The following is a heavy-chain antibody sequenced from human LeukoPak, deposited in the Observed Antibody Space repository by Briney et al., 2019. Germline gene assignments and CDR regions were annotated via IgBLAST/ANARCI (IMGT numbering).Heavy chain of an antibody. V-gene: IGHV3-23*01. D-gene: IGHD6-19*01. Sequence: PGGSLRLSCAASGFTFCTYAMSWLRQAPGKGLEWVSCISGSGGTTYYADSVKGRFTVSRDNSKNTLFLQMKSLRPEDTAVYYCAKDTGSSGWYRLKPGYWGQGALVTVSS. CDR1: GFTFCTYA. CDR2: ISGSGGTT. CDR3: AKDTGSSGWYRLKPGY. J-gene: IGHJ4*02.